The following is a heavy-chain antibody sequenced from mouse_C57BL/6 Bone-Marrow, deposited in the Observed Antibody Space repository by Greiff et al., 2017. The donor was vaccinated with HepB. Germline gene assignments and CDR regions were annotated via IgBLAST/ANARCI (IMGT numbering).Heavy chain of an antibody. Sequence: QVQLKQSGAELVKPGASVKLSCKASGYTFTEYTIHWVKQRSGQGLEWIGWFYPGSGSIKYNEKFKDKATLTADKPSSTVYMELSRLTSEDSAVYFCARHEDGGYSNFPLAMDYWGQGTSVTVSS. CDR2: FYPGSGSI. CDR1: GYTFTEYT. V-gene: IGHV1-62-2*01. D-gene: IGHD2-5*01. CDR3: ARHEDGGYSNFPLAMDY. J-gene: IGHJ4*01.